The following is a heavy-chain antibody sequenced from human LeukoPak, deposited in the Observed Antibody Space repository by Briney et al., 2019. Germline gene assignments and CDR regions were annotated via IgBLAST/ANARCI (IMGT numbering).Heavy chain of an antibody. CDR1: GFSFSDYY. CDR2: MSNSGSTI. D-gene: IGHD3-10*01. CDR3: ASVLWFGGIFFDY. J-gene: IGHJ4*02. V-gene: IGHV3-11*01. Sequence: GGSLRLSCAASGFSFSDYYMSWIRQAPGKGLEWVSYMSNSGSTIYYADSVKGRFTISRDNTKNSLYLQMNSLRAEDTAVYYCASVLWFGGIFFDYWGQGTLVTVSS.